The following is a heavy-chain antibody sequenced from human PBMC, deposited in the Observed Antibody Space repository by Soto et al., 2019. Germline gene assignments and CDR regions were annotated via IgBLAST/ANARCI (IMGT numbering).Heavy chain of an antibody. Sequence: GGSLRLSWAVSGFPFISYAMSWVLQAPWKGLEWVSAISGSGGSTYYADSVKGRFTISRDNSKNTLYLQMNSLRAEDMAVYYCAKAPPDEYRSNDAFDIWAQVKMFTVSS. CDR3: AKAPPDEYRSNDAFDI. D-gene: IGHD2-2*01. CDR2: ISGSGGST. J-gene: IGHJ3*02. CDR1: GFPFISYA. V-gene: IGHV3-23*01.